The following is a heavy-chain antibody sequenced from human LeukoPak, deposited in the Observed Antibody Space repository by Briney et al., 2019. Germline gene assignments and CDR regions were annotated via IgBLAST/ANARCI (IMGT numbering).Heavy chain of an antibody. CDR3: ARGLYYSYYYMDV. J-gene: IGHJ6*03. CDR2: ISDSGGGA. Sequence: GGSLRLSCAASGFTFSSYAMSWVRQAPGKGLEWVSGISDSGGGAYSADSVKGRFTISRDNSKNTLYLQMNSLRAEDTVVYYCARGLYYSYYYMDVWGKGTTVTVSS. V-gene: IGHV3-23*01. CDR1: GFTFSSYA.